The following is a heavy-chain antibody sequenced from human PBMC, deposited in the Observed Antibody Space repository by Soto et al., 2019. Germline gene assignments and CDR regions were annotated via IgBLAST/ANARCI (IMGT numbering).Heavy chain of an antibody. D-gene: IGHD3-3*01. V-gene: IGHV1-2*04. CDR1: GYTFTGYY. Sequence: SVKVSCKASGYTFTGYYMHWVRQAPGQGLEWMGWINPNSGGTNYAQKFQGWVTMTRDTSISTAYMELSRLRSDDTAVYYCARAQGVTIFGVVIPNYFDYWGQGTLVTVSS. CDR2: INPNSGGT. CDR3: ARAQGVTIFGVVIPNYFDY. J-gene: IGHJ4*02.